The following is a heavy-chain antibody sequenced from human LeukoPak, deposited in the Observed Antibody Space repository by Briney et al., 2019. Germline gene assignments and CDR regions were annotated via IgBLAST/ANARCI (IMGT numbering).Heavy chain of an antibody. CDR3: ARGGDTPFDY. V-gene: IGHV4-34*01. D-gene: IGHD5-18*01. CDR2: INHSGST. J-gene: IGHJ4*02. CDR1: GGSFSGYY. Sequence: PSETLSLTCAVYGGSFSGYYCSWIRQPPGKGLEWIGEINHSGSTNYNPSLKSRVTISVDTSKNQFSLKLSSVTAADTAVYYCARGGDTPFDYWGQGTLVTVFS.